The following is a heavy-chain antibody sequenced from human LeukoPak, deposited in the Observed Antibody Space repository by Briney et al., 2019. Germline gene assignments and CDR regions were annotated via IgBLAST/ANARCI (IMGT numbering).Heavy chain of an antibody. CDR3: AKDGYCSSTSCYPAPY. Sequence: GGSLRLSCAASGFTFSTYAMSWVRQAPGKGLEWVSAISGSGGSTYYADSVKGRFTISRDNSKNTLYLQMNSLRAEDTAVYYCAKDGYCSSTSCYPAPYWGQGTLVTVSS. CDR2: ISGSGGST. V-gene: IGHV3-23*01. CDR1: GFTFSTYA. J-gene: IGHJ4*02. D-gene: IGHD2-2*01.